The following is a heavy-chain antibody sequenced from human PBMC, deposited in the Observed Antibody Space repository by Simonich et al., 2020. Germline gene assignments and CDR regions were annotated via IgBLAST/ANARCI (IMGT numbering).Heavy chain of an antibody. D-gene: IGHD1-26*01. Sequence: QVQLQESGPGLVKPSETLSLTCTVSGGSISSYYWSWIRQPPGKGLEWSGYIYYRGSTNYNPSLKSRVTISVDTSKNQFSLKLSSVTAADTAVYYCARSLGYYYYYYGMDVWGQGTTVTVSS. CDR3: ARSLGYYYYYYGMDV. V-gene: IGHV4-59*08. J-gene: IGHJ6*02. CDR1: GGSISSYY. CDR2: IYYRGST.